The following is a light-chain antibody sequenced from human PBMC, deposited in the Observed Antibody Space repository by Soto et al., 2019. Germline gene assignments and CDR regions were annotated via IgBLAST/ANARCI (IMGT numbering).Light chain of an antibody. CDR1: ETVATN. CDR3: QQYFEWPPMT. J-gene: IGKJ1*01. V-gene: IGKV3-15*01. CDR2: GAS. Sequence: VMTQSPATLSVSPGERATLSCWASETVATNLAWYQQKPGQAPRLLISGASTRAAGISDRFRGSGSGTEFTPTISSLRSEDSAIYYCQQYFEWPPMTFGQGTKV.